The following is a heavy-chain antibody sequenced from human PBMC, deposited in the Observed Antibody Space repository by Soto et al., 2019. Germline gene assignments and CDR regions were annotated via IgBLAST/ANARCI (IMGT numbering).Heavy chain of an antibody. Sequence: GASVKVSCKASGYTFTGYAMQWVRQAPGQGLEWMGWINAYNGNTNYAQKLQGRVTMTTDTSTSTAYMELRSLRSDDTAVYYCARVLHPFDPWGQGTLVTVSS. CDR2: INAYNGNT. D-gene: IGHD4-4*01. J-gene: IGHJ5*02. CDR3: ARVLHPFDP. V-gene: IGHV1-18*01. CDR1: GYTFTGYA.